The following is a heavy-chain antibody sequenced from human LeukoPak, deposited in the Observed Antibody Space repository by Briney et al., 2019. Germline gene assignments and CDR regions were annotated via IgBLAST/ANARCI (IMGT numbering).Heavy chain of an antibody. V-gene: IGHV1-69*06. CDR3: ARASDFWSGYYTYYYYGMDV. Sequence: ASVKVSCKASGGTFSSYAISWVRQAPGQGLEWMGGIIPIFGTANYAQKFQGRVTITADKSTSTAYMELSSLRSEDTAVYYCARASDFWSGYYTYYYYGMDVWGQGTTVTVSS. CDR1: GGTFSSYA. CDR2: IIPIFGTA. J-gene: IGHJ6*02. D-gene: IGHD3-3*01.